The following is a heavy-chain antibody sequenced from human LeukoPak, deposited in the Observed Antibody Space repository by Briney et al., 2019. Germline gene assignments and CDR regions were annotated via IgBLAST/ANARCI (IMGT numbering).Heavy chain of an antibody. D-gene: IGHD6-13*01. CDR1: GFTFSSYA. Sequence: GRSLRLSCAASGFTFSSYAMHWVRQAPGKGLEWVAVISYDGSNKYYADSVKGRFTISRDNSKNTLYLQMNSLRAEDTALYYCARDRGYSSSWIDYWGQGTLVTVSS. CDR3: ARDRGYSSSWIDY. V-gene: IGHV3-30*04. J-gene: IGHJ4*02. CDR2: ISYDGSNK.